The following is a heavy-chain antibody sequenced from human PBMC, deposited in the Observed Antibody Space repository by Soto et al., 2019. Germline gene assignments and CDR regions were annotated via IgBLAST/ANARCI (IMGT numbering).Heavy chain of an antibody. CDR2: LYDVDGT. Sequence: GGSLRLSCAASGFTVSGKKYLAWVRQAAGKGLEWVSALYDVDGTFYADSVKGRFTTSGESSRTIVYLQMNSLRPDDTAVYYCANWHLREHAYDICGQGTAVPV. D-gene: IGHD4-17*01. CDR1: GFTVSGKKY. J-gene: IGHJ3*02. CDR3: ANWHLREHAYDI. V-gene: IGHV3-53*01.